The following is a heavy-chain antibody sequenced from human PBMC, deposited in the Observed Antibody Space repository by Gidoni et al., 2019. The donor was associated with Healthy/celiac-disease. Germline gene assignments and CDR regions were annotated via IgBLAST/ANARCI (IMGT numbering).Heavy chain of an antibody. D-gene: IGHD6-13*01. Sequence: EVQLVESGGGLVMPGGTRSLSWAAFGFTFRRYSMNGVRQAPGKGLEWVSSISSSSSYIYYADSVKGRFTISRDNAKNALYLQMNRLIAENTAVYYCARGGIAAALDYWGQGTLVTVSS. CDR1: GFTFRRYS. CDR2: ISSSSSYI. J-gene: IGHJ4*02. V-gene: IGHV3-21*01. CDR3: ARGGIAAALDY.